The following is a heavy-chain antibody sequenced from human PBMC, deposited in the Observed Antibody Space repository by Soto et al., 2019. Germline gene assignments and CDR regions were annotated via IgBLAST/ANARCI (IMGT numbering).Heavy chain of an antibody. J-gene: IGHJ6*02. CDR2: IIPIFGTA. CDR3: ARNSADTYSEPSRAHRGYYYYGMDV. V-gene: IGHV1-69*13. CDR1: GGTFSSYA. Sequence: SVKVSCKASGGTFSSYAISWVRQAPGQGLEWMGGIIPIFGTANYAQKFQGRVTITADESTSTAYMELSSLRSEDTAVYYCARNSADTYSEPSRAHRGYYYYGMDVWGQGTTVTV. D-gene: IGHD5-18*01.